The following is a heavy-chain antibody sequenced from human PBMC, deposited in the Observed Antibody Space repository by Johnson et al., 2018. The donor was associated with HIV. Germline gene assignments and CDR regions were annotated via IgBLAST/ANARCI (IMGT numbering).Heavy chain of an antibody. V-gene: IGHV3-53*01. CDR3: TTDQGYYGDAVDI. J-gene: IGHJ3*02. CDR2: ISSRGSI. Sequence: EVQLVESGGGLIQPGGSLRLSCAASGFTVSSNYMSWVRQAPGKGLDWVSYISSRGSIGYADSVKGRFTISRDDSKNTLYLQMNSLKTEDTAVYYCTTDQGYYGDAVDIWGQGTMVTGSS. D-gene: IGHD3-10*01. CDR1: GFTVSSNY.